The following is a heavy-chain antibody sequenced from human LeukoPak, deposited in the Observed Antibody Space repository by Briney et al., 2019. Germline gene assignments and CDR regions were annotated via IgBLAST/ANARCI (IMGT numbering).Heavy chain of an antibody. V-gene: IGHV3-48*04. J-gene: IGHJ4*02. CDR2: INSSSGTI. Sequence: GGSLRLSCAASGFKLIGYSMNWVRQASGKGLEWVSYINSSSGTITYADSVKGRFTISRDNAKNSLYLQMNSLRAEDTAVYYCAKEGDNTGYRYFDDWGQGTLVTVSS. D-gene: IGHD3-22*01. CDR3: AKEGDNTGYRYFDD. CDR1: GFKLIGYS.